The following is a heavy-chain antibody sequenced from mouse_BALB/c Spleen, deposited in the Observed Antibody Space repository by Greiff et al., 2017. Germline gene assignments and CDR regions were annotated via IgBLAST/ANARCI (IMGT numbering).Heavy chain of an antibody. CDR3: ARSWFDIDYFDY. D-gene: IGHD1-1*02. V-gene: IGHV14-3*02. J-gene: IGHJ2*01. CDR1: GFNIKDTY. CDR2: IDPANGNT. Sequence: EVKLQQSGAELVKPGASVKLSCTASGFNIKDTYMHWVKQRPEQGLEWIGRIDPANGNTKYDPKFQGKATITADTSSNTAYLQLSSLTSEDTAVYYCARSWFDIDYFDYWGQGTTLTVSS.